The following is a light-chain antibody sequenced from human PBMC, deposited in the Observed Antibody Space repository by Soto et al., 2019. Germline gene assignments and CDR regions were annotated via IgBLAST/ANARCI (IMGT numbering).Light chain of an antibody. J-gene: IGLJ1*01. CDR3: SSYAGSDTYV. Sequence: QSALTQPASVSGSPGQSITISCTGTSSDVGGYNYVSWYQQHPGKVPKLMIYEVSNRPSGVSIRFSGSKSVNTASLTISGLQAEDGADYYCSSYAGSDTYVFGSGTKLTVL. V-gene: IGLV2-14*01. CDR2: EVS. CDR1: SSDVGGYNY.